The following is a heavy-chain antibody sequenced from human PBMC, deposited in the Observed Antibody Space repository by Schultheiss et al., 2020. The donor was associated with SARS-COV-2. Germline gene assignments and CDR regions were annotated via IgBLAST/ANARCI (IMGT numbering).Heavy chain of an antibody. Sequence: GSLRLSCTVSGGSISSYYWSWIRQPPGKGLEWIGYIYYSGSTNYNPSLKSRVTMSVDTSKNQFSLKLSSVTAADTAVYYCARHFGRYSGSYYVYYWGQGTLVTVSS. J-gene: IGHJ4*02. CDR3: ARHFGRYSGSYYVYY. CDR1: GGSISSYY. V-gene: IGHV4-59*08. D-gene: IGHD1-26*01. CDR2: IYYSGST.